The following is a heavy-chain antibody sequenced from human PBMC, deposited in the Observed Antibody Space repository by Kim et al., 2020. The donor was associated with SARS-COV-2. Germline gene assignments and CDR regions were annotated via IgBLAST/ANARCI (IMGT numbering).Heavy chain of an antibody. Sequence: GGSLRLSCAASGFTVSSNYMSWVRQAPGKGLEWVSVIYSGGSTYYADSVKGRFTISRHNSKNTLYLQMNSLRAEDTAVYYCARLGGYYDGSGYPRAFSGAYYYYGMDVWGQGTTVTVSS. CDR2: IYSGGST. J-gene: IGHJ6*02. CDR3: ARLGGYYDGSGYPRAFSGAYYYYGMDV. CDR1: GFTVSSNY. V-gene: IGHV3-53*04. D-gene: IGHD3-22*01.